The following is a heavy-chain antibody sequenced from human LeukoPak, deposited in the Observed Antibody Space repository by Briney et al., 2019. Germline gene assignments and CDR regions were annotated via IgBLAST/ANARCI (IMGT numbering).Heavy chain of an antibody. CDR3: SRDAGTVVDY. J-gene: IGHJ4*02. CDR1: GGSISSSSYY. Sequence: PSETLSLTCTVSGGSISSSSYYWGWIRQPPGKGLEWIGYIYHSGTTNYNPSLKSRVTMSVDTSKNQFSLKLTSVTAADTAVYYCSRDAGTVVDYWSQGTLVTVSS. V-gene: IGHV4-61*01. CDR2: IYHSGTT.